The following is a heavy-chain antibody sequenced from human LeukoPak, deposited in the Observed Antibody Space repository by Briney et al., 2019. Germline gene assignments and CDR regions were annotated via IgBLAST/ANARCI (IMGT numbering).Heavy chain of an antibody. CDR3: ATGRSSGYYYVGPPY. Sequence: TGGSLRLSCAASGFTFSSYAMSWVRQAPGKGLEWVSAISGSGGSTYYADSVKGRFTISRDNSKNTLYLQMNSLRAEDTAVYYCATGRSSGYYYVGPPYWGQGTLATVSS. CDR2: ISGSGGST. D-gene: IGHD3-22*01. J-gene: IGHJ4*02. V-gene: IGHV3-23*01. CDR1: GFTFSSYA.